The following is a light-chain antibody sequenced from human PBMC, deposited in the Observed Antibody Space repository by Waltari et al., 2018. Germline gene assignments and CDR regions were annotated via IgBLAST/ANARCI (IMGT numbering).Light chain of an antibody. CDR1: SGPSSYA. V-gene: IGLV4-69*01. CDR3: QTWDTGIRV. Sequence: QPVLTQSPSASASLGASVKLTCTLSSGPSSYAIAWHQQQQGKAPRYLMRLNSDGSHSKGDGIPDRFSGSSSGAERYLTISNLQSEDEADYYCQTWDTGIRVFGGGTRLTVL. J-gene: IGLJ2*01. CDR2: LNSDGSH.